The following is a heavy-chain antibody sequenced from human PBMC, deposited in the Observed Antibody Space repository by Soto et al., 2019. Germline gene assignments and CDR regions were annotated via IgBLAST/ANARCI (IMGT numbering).Heavy chain of an antibody. CDR1: GFTFSSYA. J-gene: IGHJ5*02. D-gene: IGHD2-21*02. V-gene: IGHV3-23*01. CDR3: AKRVSYCGGDCYLGGWFDP. Sequence: GGSLRLSCAASGFTFSSYAMSWVRQAPGKGLEWVSAISGSGGSTYYADSVKGRFTTSRDNSKNTLYLQMNSLRAEDTVVYYCAKRVSYCGGDCYLGGWFDPWGQGTLVTVSS. CDR2: ISGSGGST.